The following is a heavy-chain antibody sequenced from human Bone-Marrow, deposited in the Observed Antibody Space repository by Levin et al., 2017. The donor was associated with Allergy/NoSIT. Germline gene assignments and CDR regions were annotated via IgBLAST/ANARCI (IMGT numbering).Heavy chain of an antibody. Sequence: GESLKISCAASGFTFSSYSMNWVRQAPGKGLEWVSSISSSSSYIYYADSVKGRFTISRDNAKNSLYLQMNSLRAEDTAVYYCASAGSIVTPSYYGMDVWGQGTTVTVSS. CDR2: ISSSSSYI. J-gene: IGHJ6*02. CDR1: GFTFSSYS. D-gene: IGHD2/OR15-2a*01. CDR3: ASAGSIVTPSYYGMDV. V-gene: IGHV3-21*01.